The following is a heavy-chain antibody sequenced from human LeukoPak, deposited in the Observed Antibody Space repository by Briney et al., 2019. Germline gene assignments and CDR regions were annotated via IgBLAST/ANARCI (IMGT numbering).Heavy chain of an antibody. CDR3: AKDKSRFLEWLSFDY. CDR1: GFTFDDYA. Sequence: GRSLRLSCAASGFTFDDYAMHWVRQAPGKGLEWVSGISWNSDSIGYADSVKGRFTISRDNAKNSLYLQMNSLRAEDMALYYCAKDKSRFLEWLSFDYWGQGTLVTVSP. D-gene: IGHD3-3*01. V-gene: IGHV3-9*03. CDR2: ISWNSDSI. J-gene: IGHJ4*02.